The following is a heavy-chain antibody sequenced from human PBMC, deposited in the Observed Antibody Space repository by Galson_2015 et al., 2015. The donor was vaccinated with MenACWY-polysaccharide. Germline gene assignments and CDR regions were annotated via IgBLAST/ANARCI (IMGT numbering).Heavy chain of an antibody. CDR3: ATGYSSIWHPYYFDC. CDR2: IKKDGSEQ. Sequence: LEWVANIKKDGSEQYYMDSVKGRFTISRDNAKNSLYLQMNSLRAEDTALYYCATGYSSIWHPYYFDCWGQGTLVTVSS. D-gene: IGHD2-2*01. V-gene: IGHV3-7*01. J-gene: IGHJ4*02.